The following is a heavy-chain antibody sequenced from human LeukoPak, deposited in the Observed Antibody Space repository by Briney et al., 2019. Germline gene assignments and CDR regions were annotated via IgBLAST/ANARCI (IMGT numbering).Heavy chain of an antibody. V-gene: IGHV4-4*07. J-gene: IGHJ6*02. Sequence: SETLSLTCTVSGGSICSYYWSWIRQPAGKGLEWIGRIYTSGSTNYNPSLKSRVTMSVDTSKNQFSLKLSSVTAADTAVYYCAREDYYGSGTPYYGMDVWGQGTTVTVSS. CDR3: AREDYYGSGTPYYGMDV. D-gene: IGHD3-10*01. CDR1: GGSICSYY. CDR2: IYTSGST.